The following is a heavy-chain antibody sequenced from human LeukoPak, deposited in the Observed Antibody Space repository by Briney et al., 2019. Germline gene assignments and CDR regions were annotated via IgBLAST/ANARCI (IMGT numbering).Heavy chain of an antibody. V-gene: IGHV4-39*07. CDR2: IYYSGST. J-gene: IGHJ1*01. CDR3: ARDVILGAAFLEWLPQGAEYFQH. Sequence: PSETLSLTCTVSGGSISSSSYYWGWIRQPPGKGLEWIGSIYYSGSTYYNPSLKSRVTISVDTSKNQFSLKLSSVTAADTAVYYCARDVILGAAFLEWLPQGAEYFQHWGQGTLVTVSS. D-gene: IGHD3-3*01. CDR1: GGSISSSSYY.